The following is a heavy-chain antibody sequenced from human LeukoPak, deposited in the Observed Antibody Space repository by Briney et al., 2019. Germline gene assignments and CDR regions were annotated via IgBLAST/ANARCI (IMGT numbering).Heavy chain of an antibody. Sequence: PGGSLRLSCAASGFTFSSYAMSWVRQAPGKGLDWVSAISGSGGSTYYADSVKGRFTISRDNSKNTLYLQMNSLRAEDTAVYYCAKDSRAYSSSWYCFDYWGQGTLVTVSS. V-gene: IGHV3-23*01. J-gene: IGHJ4*02. CDR3: AKDSRAYSSSWYCFDY. D-gene: IGHD6-13*01. CDR2: ISGSGGST. CDR1: GFTFSSYA.